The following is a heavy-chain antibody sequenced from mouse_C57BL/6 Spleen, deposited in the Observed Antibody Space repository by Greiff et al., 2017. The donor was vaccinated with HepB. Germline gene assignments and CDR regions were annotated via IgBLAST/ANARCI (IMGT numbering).Heavy chain of an antibody. CDR1: GYTFTSYG. V-gene: IGHV1-81*01. Sequence: VKLQQSGAELARPGASVKLSCKASGYTFTSYGISWVKQRTGQGLEWIGEIYPRSGNTYYNEKFKGKATLTADKSSSTAYMELRSLTSEDSAVYFCASYYDYDEGFDYWGQGTTLTVSS. D-gene: IGHD2-4*01. CDR2: IYPRSGNT. J-gene: IGHJ2*01. CDR3: ASYYDYDEGFDY.